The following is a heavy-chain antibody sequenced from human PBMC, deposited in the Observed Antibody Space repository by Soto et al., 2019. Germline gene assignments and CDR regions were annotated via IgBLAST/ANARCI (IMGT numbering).Heavy chain of an antibody. Sequence: ASVKVSCRASGGTFSSYAISWVRQAPGQGLEWMGGIIPIFGTANYAQRFQGRVTITADESTSTAYMELSSLRSEDTAVYYCARCDSCYGIGYYFDYWGQGTLVTVSS. V-gene: IGHV1-69*13. CDR2: IIPIFGTA. CDR3: ARCDSCYGIGYYFDY. CDR1: GGTFSSYA. D-gene: IGHD2-15*01. J-gene: IGHJ4*02.